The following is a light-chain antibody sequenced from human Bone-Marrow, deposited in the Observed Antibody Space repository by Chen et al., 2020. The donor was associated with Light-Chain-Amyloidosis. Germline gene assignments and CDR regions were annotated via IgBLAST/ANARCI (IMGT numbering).Light chain of an antibody. J-gene: IGKJ4*01. Sequence: EIVMTQSPLSLPATPGEPASISCRSSQSLLHRNGYNYLDWYLQKPGQSPQLLISLASNRASGVPDRVSGSGSGTDFTLKISRVEPEDVGVYYCMQALQTPTFGGGTKVEIK. CDR3: MQALQTPT. V-gene: IGKV2-28*01. CDR1: QSLLHRNGYNY. CDR2: LAS.